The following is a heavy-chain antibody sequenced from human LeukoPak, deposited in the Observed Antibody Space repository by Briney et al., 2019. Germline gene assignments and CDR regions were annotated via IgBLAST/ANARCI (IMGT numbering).Heavy chain of an antibody. Sequence: GGSLRLSCGASGFDFSNNGMHWVRQAPGKGLEWVAFIRYDAANQYYADSVKGRFTISRDNSKNTLYLEVDSLRSEDTAIYHCAKDIAVSDSYFDYWGQGTLVTVTS. CDR1: GFDFSNNG. CDR3: AKDIAVSDSYFDY. J-gene: IGHJ4*02. CDR2: IRYDAANQ. D-gene: IGHD6-19*01. V-gene: IGHV3-30*02.